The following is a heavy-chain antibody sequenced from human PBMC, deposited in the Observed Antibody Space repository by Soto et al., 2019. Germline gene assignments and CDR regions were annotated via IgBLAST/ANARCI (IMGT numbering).Heavy chain of an antibody. CDR2: IFPSDSDT. V-gene: IGHV5-51*01. CDR3: ARKDKSGYFNWFDP. D-gene: IGHD3-22*01. J-gene: IGHJ5*02. Sequence: GESLKISCRTSGYRFTSYWIAWVRQMPGKGLEWMGIIFPSDSDTRYSPSLQGQVTISADRSTSTVFLQWASLKASDTAVYFCARKDKSGYFNWFDPWGQGTLVTVSS. CDR1: GYRFTSYW.